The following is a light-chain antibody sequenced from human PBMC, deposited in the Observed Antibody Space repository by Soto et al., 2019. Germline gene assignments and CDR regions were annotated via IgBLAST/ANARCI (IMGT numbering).Light chain of an antibody. CDR1: QSISSW. CDR3: QQYNSSYRA. V-gene: IGKV1-5*03. J-gene: IGKJ1*01. Sequence: DIQITQSPSTLSASVGDRVTITCRASQSISSWLAWYQQKPVKAPKLLIYKASSLESGVPSRFSGSGSGTEFTLTISRLQPDDFAPYYCQQYNSSYRAFGQGTKV. CDR2: KAS.